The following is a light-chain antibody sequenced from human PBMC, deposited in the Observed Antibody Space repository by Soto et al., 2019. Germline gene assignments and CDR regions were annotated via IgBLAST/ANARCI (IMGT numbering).Light chain of an antibody. CDR1: QDISNY. CDR3: QQYGSSPRT. Sequence: DIQMTQSPSSLSASVGDRVTITCQASQDISNYLNWYQQKPGKAPKLLIYDASNLETGVPSRFSGSGSGTDFTLTISRLEPEDFAVYYCQQYGSSPRTFGQGTKVDIK. CDR2: DAS. J-gene: IGKJ1*01. V-gene: IGKV1-33*01.